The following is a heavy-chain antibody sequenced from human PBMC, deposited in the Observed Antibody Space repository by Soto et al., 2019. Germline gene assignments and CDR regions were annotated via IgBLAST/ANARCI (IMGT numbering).Heavy chain of an antibody. J-gene: IGHJ4*02. V-gene: IGHV1-2*02. CDR1: GYTFTGYY. D-gene: IGHD6-19*01. CDR2: INPNSGGT. Sequence: ASVKVSCKASGYTFTGYYMHWVRQAPGQGLEWMGWINPNSGGTNYAQKFQGRVTMTRGTSISTAYMELSRLRSDDTAAYYCARVSAVAEGSEFDYWGQGTLVTVS. CDR3: ARVSAVAEGSEFDY.